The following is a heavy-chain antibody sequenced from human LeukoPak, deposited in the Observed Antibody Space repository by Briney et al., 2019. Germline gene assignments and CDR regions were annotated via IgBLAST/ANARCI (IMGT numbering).Heavy chain of an antibody. CDR2: MNPNSGST. V-gene: IGHV1-8*01. Sequence: ASVTVSFKASGYTFTNYDISWVRQATGQGLEWMGWMNPNSGSTGHAQKFQGRVTMTRDTSISTAYMELSSLTSEDTAVYYCARPTDRPSRYYGMDVWGQGTTVTVSS. CDR1: GYTFTNYD. J-gene: IGHJ6*02. CDR3: ARPTDRPSRYYGMDV. D-gene: IGHD1-14*01.